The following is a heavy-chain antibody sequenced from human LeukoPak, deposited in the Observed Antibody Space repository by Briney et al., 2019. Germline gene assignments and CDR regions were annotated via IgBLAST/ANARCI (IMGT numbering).Heavy chain of an antibody. Sequence: PGGSLRLSCAASGFTFSSYSMNWVRQAPGKGLEWVSSISSSSSYIYYADSVKGRFTISRDNAKNSLYLQMNSLRDGRTVLCYSARDLMVRGRCVFDPWGQGTLVTVSS. CDR2: ISSSSSYI. V-gene: IGHV3-21*01. CDR3: ARDLMVRGRCVFDP. J-gene: IGHJ5*02. CDR1: GFTFSSYS. D-gene: IGHD3-10*01.